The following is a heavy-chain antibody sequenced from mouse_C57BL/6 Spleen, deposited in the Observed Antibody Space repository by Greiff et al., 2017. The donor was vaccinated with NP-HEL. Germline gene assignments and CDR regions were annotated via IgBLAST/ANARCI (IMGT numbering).Heavy chain of an antibody. J-gene: IGHJ3*01. CDR2: IDPSDSYT. CDR1: GYTFTSYW. CDR3: AQLGLAY. D-gene: IGHD4-1*02. V-gene: IGHV1-50*01. Sequence: QVQLQQPGAELVKTGASVKLSCKASGYTFTSYWMQWVKQRPGQGLEWIGEIDPSDSYTNYNQKFKGKATLTVDTSSSTAYMQLSRLTSEDSAVYYCAQLGLAYWGQGTLVTVSA.